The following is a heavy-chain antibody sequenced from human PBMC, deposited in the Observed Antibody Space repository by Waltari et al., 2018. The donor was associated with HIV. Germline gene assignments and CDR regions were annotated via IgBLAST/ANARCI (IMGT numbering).Heavy chain of an antibody. CDR2: INHSGSP. J-gene: IGHJ4*02. Sequence: QVQLQQWGAGLLKPSETLSLTCAVYGGSFSDYYWSRSRQPPGKGLEWIGEINHSGSPNYNPSLNSRVTISVDTSKNQFSLKLSSVTAADTAVYYCARGGNYYRSGSYYKLDYWGQGTLVTVSS. D-gene: IGHD3-10*01. CDR1: GGSFSDYY. V-gene: IGHV4-34*01. CDR3: ARGGNYYRSGSYYKLDY.